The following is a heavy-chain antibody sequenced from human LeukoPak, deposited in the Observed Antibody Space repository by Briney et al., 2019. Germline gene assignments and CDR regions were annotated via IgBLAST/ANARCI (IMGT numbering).Heavy chain of an antibody. D-gene: IGHD3-9*01. V-gene: IGHV4-4*09. J-gene: IGHJ5*02. CDR2: IDPSGNT. CDR3: ARGLDDLLTGWGWFDP. CDR1: GGSIGNNY. Sequence: SETLSLTCTVSGGSIGNNYWHWIRQPPGKGPEWIGCIDPSGNTDFNHSLKSGVSISVARSKEQLFLNIRSVTAADTAVYYCARGLDDLLTGWGWFDPWGQGTLVTVSS.